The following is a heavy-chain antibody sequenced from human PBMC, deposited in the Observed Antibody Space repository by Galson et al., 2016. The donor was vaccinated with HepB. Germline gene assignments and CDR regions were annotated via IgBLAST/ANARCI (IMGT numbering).Heavy chain of an antibody. CDR1: GGSISSRGYY. J-gene: IGHJ4*02. CDR2: IYYSWGT. CDR3: AGYEVVSFDY. V-gene: IGHV4-31*03. D-gene: IGHD2-15*01. Sequence: TLSLTCTVAGGSISSRGYYWSRIRQHPGKGLEWIGYIYYSWGTYYNPSLQSRLTISLDTSKNHFSLKLDSVTAVDTAVYYCAGYEVVSFDYWGQGTLVTVSS.